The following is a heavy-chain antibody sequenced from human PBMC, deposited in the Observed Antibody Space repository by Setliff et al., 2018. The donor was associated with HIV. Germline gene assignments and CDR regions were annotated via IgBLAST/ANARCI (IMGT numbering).Heavy chain of an antibody. CDR1: GFTFSNYP. D-gene: IGHD3-16*01. V-gene: IGHV3-48*03. CDR2: ITSSSDNKI. J-gene: IGHJ6*03. CDR3: ARGTINGNSFSYAFYYYYYMDV. Sequence: HPGGSLRLSCVASGFTFSNYPMKWIRQAPGKGLECVSYITSSSDNKIYYADSVKGRFAISRDNAKNSLFLQMNSLRAEDTAVYYCARGTINGNSFSYAFYYYYYMDVWGKGTTVTVSS.